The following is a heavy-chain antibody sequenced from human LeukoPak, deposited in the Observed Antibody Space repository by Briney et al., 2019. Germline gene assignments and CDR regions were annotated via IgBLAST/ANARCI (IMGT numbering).Heavy chain of an antibody. CDR3: ARDAPPYYYYMDV. J-gene: IGHJ6*03. Sequence: SETLSLTCTVSGGSISSGSYYWSWIRQPAGRGLEWIGRVHNRGITNYNPSLQGRVTMSEDTSKSQFSLRLTSVTVADTAVYFCARDAPPYYYYMDVWGKGTPVTVSS. V-gene: IGHV4-61*02. CDR1: GGSISSGSYY. CDR2: VHNRGIT.